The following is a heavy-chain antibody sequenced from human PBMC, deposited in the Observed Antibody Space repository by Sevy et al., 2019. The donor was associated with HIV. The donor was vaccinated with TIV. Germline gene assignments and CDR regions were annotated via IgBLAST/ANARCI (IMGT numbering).Heavy chain of an antibody. Sequence: SETLSLTCTVSGGSISSGDYYWTWIRQSPGKGLEWIGYIYYSGTTYYNPSLKSRVTISVDRSKNQFSLRLSSVTAADTAVYYCARYCIRTSPHNCFDTWRQGTLVTVSS. CDR1: GGSISSGDYY. CDR3: ARYCIRTSPHNCFDT. V-gene: IGHV4-30-4*01. D-gene: IGHD2-2*01. J-gene: IGHJ5*02. CDR2: IYYSGTT.